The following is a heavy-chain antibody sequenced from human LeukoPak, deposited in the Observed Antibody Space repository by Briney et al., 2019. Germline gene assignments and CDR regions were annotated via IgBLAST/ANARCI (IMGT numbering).Heavy chain of an antibody. CDR3: ARGFVDDYVWGSYRYTLYYFDY. CDR1: GGSFSGYY. Sequence: ETLSLTCAVYGGSFSGYYWSWIRQPPGKGLEWIGEINHSGSTNYNPSLKSRVTISVDTSKNQFSLKLSSVTAADTAVYYCARGFVDDYVWGSYRYTLYYFDYWGQGTLVTVSS. J-gene: IGHJ4*02. D-gene: IGHD3-16*02. V-gene: IGHV4-34*01. CDR2: INHSGST.